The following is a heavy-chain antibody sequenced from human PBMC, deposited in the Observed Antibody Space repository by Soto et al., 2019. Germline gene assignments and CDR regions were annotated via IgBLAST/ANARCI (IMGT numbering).Heavy chain of an antibody. V-gene: IGHV3-23*01. J-gene: IGHJ4*02. CDR1: GFTFSSYA. CDR3: VRDPSYYYDSSGVIDY. CDR2: ISGSGGST. D-gene: IGHD3-22*01. Sequence: GGSLRLSCAASGFTFSSYAMSWVRQAPGKGLEWVSAISGSGGSTYYADSVKGRFTISRDNSKNTLYLQMNSLRAEDTAVYFCVRDPSYYYDSSGVIDYWGQGTLVTVSS.